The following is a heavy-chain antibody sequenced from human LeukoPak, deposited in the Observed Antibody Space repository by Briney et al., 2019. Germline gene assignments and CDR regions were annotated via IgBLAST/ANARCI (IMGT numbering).Heavy chain of an antibody. CDR1: GGSFSGYY. J-gene: IGHJ4*02. CDR3: ARDSTYGDSIDY. Sequence: SETLSLTCAVYGGSFSGYYWSWIRQPPGKGLEWIGEINHSGSTNYNPSLKSRVTISVDTSKNQFSLKLSSVTAADTAVYYCARDSTYGDSIDYWGQGTLVTVSS. D-gene: IGHD4-17*01. CDR2: INHSGST. V-gene: IGHV4-34*01.